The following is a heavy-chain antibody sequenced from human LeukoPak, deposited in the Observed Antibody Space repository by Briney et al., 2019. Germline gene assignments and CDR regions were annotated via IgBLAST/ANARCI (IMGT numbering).Heavy chain of an antibody. CDR1: GFTFSSYG. V-gene: IGHV3-33*06. J-gene: IGHJ4*02. D-gene: IGHD4-11*01. Sequence: PGKSLRLSCAASGFTFSSYGMHWVRQAPGKGLEWVAVIWSDGTNKYYADSVKGRFAISRDDSNNMVYLQMNSLRAEDTAVYYCAKDVERGFDYTNSLDYWGQGTLVTASS. CDR2: IWSDGTNK. CDR3: AKDVERGFDYTNSLDY.